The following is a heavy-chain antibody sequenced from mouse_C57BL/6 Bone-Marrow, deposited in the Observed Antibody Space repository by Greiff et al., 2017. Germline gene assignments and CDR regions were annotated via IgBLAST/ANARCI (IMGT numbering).Heavy chain of an antibody. Sequence: VQRVESGAELVKPGASVKISCKASGYAFSSYWMNWVKQRPGKGLEWIGQIYPGDGDTNYNGKFKGKATLTADKSSSTAYMQLSSLTSEDSAVYFCARGGVTTVVATDYWGQGTTLTVSS. J-gene: IGHJ2*01. V-gene: IGHV1-80*01. CDR2: IYPGDGDT. CDR1: GYAFSSYW. D-gene: IGHD1-1*01. CDR3: ARGGVTTVVATDY.